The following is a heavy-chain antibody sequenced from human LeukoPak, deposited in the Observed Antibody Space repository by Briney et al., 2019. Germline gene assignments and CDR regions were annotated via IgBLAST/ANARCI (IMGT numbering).Heavy chain of an antibody. CDR3: ARVVSGGLRYFDWL. CDR1: GYTFSNYG. CDR2: ISSYNGDT. D-gene: IGHD3-9*01. V-gene: IGHV1-18*01. J-gene: IGHJ4*02. Sequence: SVKVSCKASGYTFSNYGIGWARPAPGQGLEWMGWISSYNGDTDYAQKLQGRVTMTTDTSTSTAYVELRSLRSDDTAVYYFARVVSGGLRYFDWLWGQGTLVTVSS.